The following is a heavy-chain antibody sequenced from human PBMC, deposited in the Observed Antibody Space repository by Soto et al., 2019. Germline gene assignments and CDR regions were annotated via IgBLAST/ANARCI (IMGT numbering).Heavy chain of an antibody. J-gene: IGHJ6*02. CDR2: MNPINGAT. CDR3: GRGPSPRAPAGGTPYYFAMGV. D-gene: IGHD6-13*01. Sequence: ASVKVSCKASGYDFTAYDINRVRQASGQGLEGMGWMNPINGATGTARRFQGRVSLSRNTATGTAYLELTSLRSDDTAVYCCGRGPSPRAPAGGTPYYFAMGVWAKGPRSPSP. V-gene: IGHV1-8*02. CDR1: GYDFTAYD.